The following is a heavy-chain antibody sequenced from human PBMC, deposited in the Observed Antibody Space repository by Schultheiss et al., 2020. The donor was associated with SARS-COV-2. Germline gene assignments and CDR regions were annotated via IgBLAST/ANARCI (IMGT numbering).Heavy chain of an antibody. V-gene: IGHV1-46*01. CDR2: INPSGGST. J-gene: IGHJ5*02. CDR3: AQSYSSGEDYFDP. CDR1: GYTFTSYY. Sequence: ASVKVSCKASGYTFTSYYMHWVRQAPGQGLEWMGIINPSGGSTSYAQKFQGRVTMTRDTSTSTVYMELSSLRSEDTAVYYCAQSYSSGEDYFDPWGQGTLVTVSS. D-gene: IGHD3-16*01.